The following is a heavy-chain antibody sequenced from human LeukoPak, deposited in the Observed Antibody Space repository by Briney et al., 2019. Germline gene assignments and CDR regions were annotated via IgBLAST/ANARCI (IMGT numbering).Heavy chain of an antibody. J-gene: IGHJ4*02. CDR2: IYYSGST. V-gene: IGHV4-61*01. D-gene: IGHD3-22*01. CDR3: ASGSSGYYSPFDY. Sequence: PSETLSLTCTVSGGSVSSGSYYWSWIRQPPGKGLEWIGYIYYSGSTNYNPSLKSRVTISVDTSKNQFSLKLSSVTAADTAVCYCASGSSGYYSPFDYWGQGTLVTVSS. CDR1: GGSVSSGSYY.